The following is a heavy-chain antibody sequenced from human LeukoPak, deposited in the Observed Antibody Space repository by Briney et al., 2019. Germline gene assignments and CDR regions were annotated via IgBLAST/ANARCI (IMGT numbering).Heavy chain of an antibody. CDR3: VAGMGNY. J-gene: IGHJ4*02. CDR2: ISSDGNMI. D-gene: IGHD6-13*01. Sequence: PGGSLRLSCAASGFTFRTYWMHWVRQLPGKRLLWVSRISSDGNMITYADSVKGRLTISRDNTRNMVYLQMNSLTAEDSAVYYCVAGMGNYWGQGTLVSV. V-gene: IGHV3-74*01. CDR1: GFTFRTYW.